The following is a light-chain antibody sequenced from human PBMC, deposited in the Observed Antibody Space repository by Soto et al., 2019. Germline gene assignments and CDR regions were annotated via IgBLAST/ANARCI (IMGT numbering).Light chain of an antibody. CDR3: QRYDSLRT. J-gene: IGKJ1*01. CDR1: QSVRSNF. Sequence: EIVLTQSPGTLSLSPGERATLSCRASQSVRSNFLAWYQQKPGQAPRLIIYGASNRATGIPDRFSGSGSGTDFTLTITPLEPEDFAMYYCQRYDSLRTFGQGTKVEI. V-gene: IGKV3-20*01. CDR2: GAS.